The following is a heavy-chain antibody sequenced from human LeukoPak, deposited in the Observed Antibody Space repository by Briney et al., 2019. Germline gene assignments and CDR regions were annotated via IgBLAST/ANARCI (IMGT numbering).Heavy chain of an antibody. D-gene: IGHD2-15*01. CDR3: ARASNFCSGSSCYSRRSDTYYYYMDV. Sequence: SETLSLTCTVSGGSISSYYWSWIRQPPGKGLEWIGYIYYSGSTNYNPSLKSRVTMSVDTSKNQFSLKLSSVTAADTAVYYCARASNFCSGSSCYSRRSDTYYYYMDVWGKGTTVTVSS. J-gene: IGHJ6*03. CDR1: GGSISSYY. CDR2: IYYSGST. V-gene: IGHV4-59*12.